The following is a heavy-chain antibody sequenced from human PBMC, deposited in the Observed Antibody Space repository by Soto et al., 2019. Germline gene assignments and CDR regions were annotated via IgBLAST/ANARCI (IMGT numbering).Heavy chain of an antibody. Sequence: ASVKVSCKASGYTFTSYGISWVRQAPGQGLEWMGWISAYNGNTNYAQKLQGRVTMTTDTSTSTAYKELRSLRSDDTAEYYCATGRFTYYYDSSGYNYYYYYYGMDVGGKGTTVTVPS. V-gene: IGHV1-18*01. J-gene: IGHJ6*04. D-gene: IGHD3-22*01. CDR1: GYTFTSYG. CDR2: ISAYNGNT. CDR3: ATGRFTYYYDSSGYNYYYYYYGMDV.